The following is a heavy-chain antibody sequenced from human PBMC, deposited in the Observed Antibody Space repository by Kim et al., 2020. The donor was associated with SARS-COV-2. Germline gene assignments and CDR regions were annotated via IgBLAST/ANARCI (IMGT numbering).Heavy chain of an antibody. Sequence: YFANPVKGRFTISRDNSKATLYLQMNSLRAEDTAVYFCAKGRLNPDYWGQGTLVTVSS. J-gene: IGHJ4*02. V-gene: IGHV3-23*01. CDR3: AKGRLNPDY.